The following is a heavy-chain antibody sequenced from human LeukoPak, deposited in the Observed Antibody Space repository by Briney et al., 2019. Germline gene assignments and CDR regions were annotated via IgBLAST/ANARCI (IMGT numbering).Heavy chain of an antibody. CDR1: GYTFTCYH. D-gene: IGHD2-2*01. V-gene: IGHV1-2*06. CDR2: INPNSGDT. J-gene: IGHJ4*02. CDR3: ARDYCSSTSCLFDY. Sequence: GAPVKVSCKASGYTFTCYHMHWVRRAPGQGLEWMGRINPNSGDTNYAQKFQGRVTMTRDTSISTAYMELSRLRSDDTAVYYCARDYCSSTSCLFDYWGQGALVTVSS.